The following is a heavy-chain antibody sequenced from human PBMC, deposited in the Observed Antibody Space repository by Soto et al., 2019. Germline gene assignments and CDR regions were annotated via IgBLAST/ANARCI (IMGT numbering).Heavy chain of an antibody. CDR1: GFTFSSYS. Sequence: QSGGSLRLSCAASGFTFSSYSMSWVRQAPGKGLEWVAHITASRGATYYADSVKGRFTISKDTSRNTLYLRMNSLRAEDTALYYCAKCMPVNWQYDAFHMWGQGTMVTVSS. D-gene: IGHD2-8*01. CDR3: AKCMPVNWQYDAFHM. J-gene: IGHJ3*02. V-gene: IGHV3-23*01. CDR2: ITASRGAT.